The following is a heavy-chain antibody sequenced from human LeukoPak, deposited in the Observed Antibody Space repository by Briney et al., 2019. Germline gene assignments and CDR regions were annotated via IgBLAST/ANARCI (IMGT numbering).Heavy chain of an antibody. CDR1: GFTFDDYG. CDR3: ARAPRDSSSRDYWYFDL. J-gene: IGHJ2*01. V-gene: IGHV3-21*01. Sequence: GGSLRLSCAASGFTFDDYGMNWVRQAPGKGLEWVSFISSSSNFIYYADSVKGRFTISRDNAKNSLYLQMRSLRAEDTAVYYCARAPRDSSSRDYWYFDLWGRGTLVTVSS. CDR2: ISSSSNFI. D-gene: IGHD6-13*01.